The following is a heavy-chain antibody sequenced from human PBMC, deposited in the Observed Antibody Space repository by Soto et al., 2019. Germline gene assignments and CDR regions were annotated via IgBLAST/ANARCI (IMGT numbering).Heavy chain of an antibody. D-gene: IGHD5-12*01. Sequence: QVQLQESGPGLVKPSQTLSLTCTVSGGSISSGGYYWSWIRQHPGKGLEWIGYIYYSGSTYYNPSLKSRVTISVDTSKSQFSLKLSSVTAADTAVYYCARGRGIVATINRSLLFDYWGQGTLVTVSS. CDR3: ARGRGIVATINRSLLFDY. CDR1: GGSISSGGYY. J-gene: IGHJ4*02. CDR2: IYYSGST. V-gene: IGHV4-31*03.